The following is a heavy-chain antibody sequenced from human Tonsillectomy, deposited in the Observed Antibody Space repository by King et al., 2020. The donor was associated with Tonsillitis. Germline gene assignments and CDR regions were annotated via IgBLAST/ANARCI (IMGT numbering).Heavy chain of an antibody. V-gene: IGHV4-59*01. D-gene: IGHD4-17*01. CDR2: IYYSGST. Sequence: QLQESGPGLVKPSETLSLTCTVSGGSISSYYWSWIRQPPGKGLEWIGYIYYSGSTNYNPSLKSRVTISVDTSKDQFSLKLSSVTAADTAVYYCARGNYGDYVYWGHGTLVTVSS. CDR3: ARGNYGDYVY. CDR1: GGSISSYY. J-gene: IGHJ4*01.